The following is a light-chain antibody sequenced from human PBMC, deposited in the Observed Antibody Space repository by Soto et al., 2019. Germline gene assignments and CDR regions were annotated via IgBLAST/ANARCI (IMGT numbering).Light chain of an antibody. CDR3: AAWDDSLNGGV. Sequence: QSVLTQPPSASGTPGQRVTISCSGSSSNIGSNDVNWYQQLPGTAPKLLIYSNRQRPSGVPDRFSGSRSGTSASLAISGLQSEDEGDYYCAAWDDSLNGGVFGGGTQLTVL. J-gene: IGLJ3*02. CDR2: SNR. V-gene: IGLV1-44*01. CDR1: SSNIGSND.